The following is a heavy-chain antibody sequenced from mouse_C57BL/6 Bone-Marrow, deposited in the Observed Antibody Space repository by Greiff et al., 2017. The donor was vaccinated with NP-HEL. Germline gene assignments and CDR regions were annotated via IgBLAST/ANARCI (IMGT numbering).Heavy chain of an antibody. CDR1: GFTFSDYG. CDR3: ARPGFSYAMDY. V-gene: IGHV5-17*01. CDR2: ISSGSSTI. J-gene: IGHJ4*01. Sequence: DVMLVESGGGLVKPGGSLKLSCAASGFTFSDYGMHWVRQAPEKGLEWVAYISSGSSTIYYADTVKGRFTISRDNAKNTLFLQMTSLRSEDTAMYYCARPGFSYAMDYWGQGTSVTVSS.